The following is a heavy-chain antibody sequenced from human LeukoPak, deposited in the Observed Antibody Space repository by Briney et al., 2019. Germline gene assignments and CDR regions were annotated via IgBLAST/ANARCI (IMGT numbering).Heavy chain of an antibody. CDR2: IKYDGSEK. CDR1: GFTFSSYW. V-gene: IGHV3-7*03. CDR3: ATAPTEDGDGSSPGY. J-gene: IGHJ4*02. Sequence: GGSLRLSCAASGFTFSSYWMSWVRQAPGKGLEWVANIKYDGSEKDYVDSVKGRFSISRDNAKNSLYLQMNSLRAEDTAMYYCATAPTEDGDGSSPGYWGQGTLVTVSS. D-gene: IGHD4-17*01.